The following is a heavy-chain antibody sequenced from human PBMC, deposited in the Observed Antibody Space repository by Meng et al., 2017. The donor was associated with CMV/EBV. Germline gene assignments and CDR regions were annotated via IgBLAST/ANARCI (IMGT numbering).Heavy chain of an antibody. Sequence: FSGYSMNWVRKAPGKGLEWVSSISSSSSYIYYADSVKGRFTISRDNAKNSLYLQMNSLRAEDTAVYYCARDPSGCSGGSCYPALFDYWGQGTLVTVSS. J-gene: IGHJ4*02. V-gene: IGHV3-21*01. CDR2: ISSSSSYI. CDR1: FSGYS. D-gene: IGHD2-15*01. CDR3: ARDPSGCSGGSCYPALFDY.